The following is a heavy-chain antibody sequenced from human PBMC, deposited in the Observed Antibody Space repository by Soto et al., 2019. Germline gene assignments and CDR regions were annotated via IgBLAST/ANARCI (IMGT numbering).Heavy chain of an antibody. V-gene: IGHV3-30-3*01. Sequence: GGSLRLSCAASGFTFSSYAMHWVRQAPGKGLEWVAVISYDGSNKYYADSVKGRFSISRDDSKSIAYLQMNNLKTDDTAVYYCSRLPPERYSAYDFTMDVWGQGTTVTVSS. CDR3: SRLPPERYSAYDFTMDV. D-gene: IGHD5-12*01. CDR1: GFTFSSYA. CDR2: ISYDGSNK. J-gene: IGHJ6*02.